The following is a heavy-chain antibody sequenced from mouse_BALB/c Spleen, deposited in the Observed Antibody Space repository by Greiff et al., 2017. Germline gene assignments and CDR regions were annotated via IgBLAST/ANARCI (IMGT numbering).Heavy chain of an antibody. CDR2: IYPSDSYT. Sequence: VQLQQPGAELVRPGASVKLSCKASGYTFTSYWINWVKQRPGQGLEWIGNIYPSDSYTNYNQKFKDKATLTVDKSSSTAYMQLSSPTSEDSAVYYCTRWERPSIYYGPTGAMDYWGQGTSVTVSS. D-gene: IGHD2-1*01. CDR1: GYTFTSYW. CDR3: TRWERPSIYYGPTGAMDY. V-gene: IGHV1-69*02. J-gene: IGHJ4*01.